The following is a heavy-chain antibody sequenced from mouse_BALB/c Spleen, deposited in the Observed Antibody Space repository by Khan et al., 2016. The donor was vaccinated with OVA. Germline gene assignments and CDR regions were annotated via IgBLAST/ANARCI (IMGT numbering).Heavy chain of an antibody. CDR2: ISSGGDNI. CDR3: ARHNYGPFAY. D-gene: IGHD1-1*01. Sequence: EVELVESGGDLVKPGGSLKLSCSASGFTFSTYAMSWVRQTPEKRLEWVATISSGGDNIFYPDSVKGRLPISRDSAKNTLYLHMSSLRSEDTAMYYCARHNYGPFAYWGQGTLVTVSA. CDR1: GFTFSTYA. J-gene: IGHJ3*01. V-gene: IGHV5-9-3*01.